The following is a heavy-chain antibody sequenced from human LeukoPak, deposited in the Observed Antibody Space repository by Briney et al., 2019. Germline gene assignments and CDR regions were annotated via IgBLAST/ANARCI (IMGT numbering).Heavy chain of an antibody. J-gene: IGHJ6*02. V-gene: IGHV5-51*01. CDR2: IYPGDSDT. Sequence: GESLKISCKGSGYSFTSYWIGWVRQMPGKGLEWMGIIYPGDSDTRYSPSFQGQVTISADKSISTAYLQWSSLKASDTAMYYCARGKSVAGSSYYGMDVWGQGTTVTVSS. CDR1: GYSFTSYW. D-gene: IGHD6-19*01. CDR3: ARGKSVAGSSYYGMDV.